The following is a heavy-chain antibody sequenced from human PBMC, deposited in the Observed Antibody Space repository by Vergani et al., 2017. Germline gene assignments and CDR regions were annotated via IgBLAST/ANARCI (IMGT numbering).Heavy chain of an antibody. CDR3: ARSYYDSRGYLYFQH. Sequence: EVQLVESGGGLIQPGGSLRPSCAASGSTVSSNYMSWVRQAPGKGLEWGSVIYSGGRTYYAASVKGRFTIARDNTKKTLYLQMNSLVAEDPAVYYCARSYYDSRGYLYFQHWGQGTLVTVSS. CDR2: IYSGGRT. D-gene: IGHD3-22*01. CDR1: GSTVSSNY. V-gene: IGHV3-53*01. J-gene: IGHJ1*01.